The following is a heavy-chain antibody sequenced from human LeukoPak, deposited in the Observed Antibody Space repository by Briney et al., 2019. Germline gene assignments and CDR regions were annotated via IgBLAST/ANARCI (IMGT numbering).Heavy chain of an antibody. Sequence: SETLSLTCAVYGGSFRNYYWSWIRQPPGKGLEWIGEINHSGSTNYNPSLKSRVSISVDRSKNQFSLRLSSVTVADTAVYYCAGGPQMATIDYWGQGTLVTVSS. CDR3: AGGPQMATIDY. CDR1: GGSFRNYY. J-gene: IGHJ4*02. V-gene: IGHV4-34*01. CDR2: INHSGST. D-gene: IGHD5-24*01.